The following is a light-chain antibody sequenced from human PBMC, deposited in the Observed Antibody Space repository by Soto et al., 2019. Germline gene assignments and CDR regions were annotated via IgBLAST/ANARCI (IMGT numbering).Light chain of an antibody. Sequence: QSVLTQPASVSGSPGQSITISCTGTRSDVGTYNLVSWYQVHPDKAPKLMIYEVSKRPSGVPDRFSGSKSGNTASLTVSGLQAEDEADYYCSSYAGSNNLVFGGGTKVTVL. J-gene: IGLJ2*01. CDR1: RSDVGTYNL. CDR3: SSYAGSNNLV. V-gene: IGLV2-8*01. CDR2: EVS.